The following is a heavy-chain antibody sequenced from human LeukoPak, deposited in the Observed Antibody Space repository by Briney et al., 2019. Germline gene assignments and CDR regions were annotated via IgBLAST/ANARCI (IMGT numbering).Heavy chain of an antibody. CDR1: GFTFSTYA. V-gene: IGHV3-23*01. J-gene: IGHJ6*03. Sequence: PEGSLRLSCAASGFTFSTYAMSWVRQTPGKGLEWVSSIAGSDAGTYYADSVKGRFTISRDNAKISLYLQMNSLRAEDTAVYYCARALGNYMDVWGKGTTVTVSS. CDR2: IAGSDAGT. CDR3: ARALGNYMDV.